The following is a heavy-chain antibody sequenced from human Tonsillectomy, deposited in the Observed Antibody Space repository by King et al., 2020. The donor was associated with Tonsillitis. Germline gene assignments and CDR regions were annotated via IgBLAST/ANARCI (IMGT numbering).Heavy chain of an antibody. J-gene: IGHJ3*02. V-gene: IGHV4-61*02. D-gene: IGHD3-22*01. CDR3: ARDPDYYYDSSGYYSDDAFDI. CDR2: IYTSRST. Sequence: QLQESVPGLVKPSQTLSLTCTVSGGSISSGSYYWSWIRQPAGKGLAWIVRIYTSRSTNYNHSLKSRVTISVDPSKNQFSLKLSSVTAADTAVYYCARDPDYYYDSSGYYSDDAFDIWGQGTMVTVSS. CDR1: GGSISSGSYY.